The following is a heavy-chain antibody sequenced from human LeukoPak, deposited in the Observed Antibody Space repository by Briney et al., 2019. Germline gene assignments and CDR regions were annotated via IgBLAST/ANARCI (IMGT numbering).Heavy chain of an antibody. Sequence: PSETLSLTCAVYGGSFSGYYWSWIRQPPGKGLEWIGEINHSGSTNYNPSLKSRVTISVDTSKNQFSLKLSSVTAADTAVYYCARLMGPITMMITFVNWFDPWGQGTLVTVSS. D-gene: IGHD3-16*01. J-gene: IGHJ5*02. CDR3: ARLMGPITMMITFVNWFDP. CDR2: INHSGST. V-gene: IGHV4-34*01. CDR1: GGSFSGYY.